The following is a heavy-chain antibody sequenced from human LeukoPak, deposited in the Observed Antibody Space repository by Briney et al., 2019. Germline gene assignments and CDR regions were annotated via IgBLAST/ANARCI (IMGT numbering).Heavy chain of an antibody. CDR3: ARGLYLQRIAVAGTLGY. Sequence: ASVKVSCKASGYTFTGYYMHWVRQATGQGLEWMGWMNPNSGNTGYAQKFQGRVTMTRNTSISTAYMELSSLRSEDTAVYYCARGLYLQRIAVAGTLGYWGQGTLVTVSS. D-gene: IGHD6-19*01. CDR2: MNPNSGNT. J-gene: IGHJ4*02. CDR1: GYTFTGYY. V-gene: IGHV1-8*02.